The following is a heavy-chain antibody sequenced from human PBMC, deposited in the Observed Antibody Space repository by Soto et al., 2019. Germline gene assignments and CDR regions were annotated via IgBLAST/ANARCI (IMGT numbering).Heavy chain of an antibody. V-gene: IGHV4-30-4*01. CDR3: ARELSNSPDYFDF. J-gene: IGHJ4*02. CDR2: IYYSGRT. Sequence: SETLSLTCTVSGGSISSDDYYWSWIRQPPGKGLEWIGYIYYSGRTAYNPFLKSRLIISIDTSKNQFSLNLSSMSATDTAVYYCARELSNSPDYFDFSGQGTLVTVSS. D-gene: IGHD6-6*01. CDR1: GGSISSDDYY.